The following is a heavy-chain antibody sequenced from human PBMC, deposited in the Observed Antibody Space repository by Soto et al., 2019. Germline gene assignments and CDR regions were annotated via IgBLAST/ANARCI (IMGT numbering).Heavy chain of an antibody. CDR2: IYWDDDK. V-gene: IGHV2-5*02. D-gene: IGHD4-17*01. CDR1: GFSLTTSGVG. CDR3: AHMTTTVTWWFDP. Sequence: QITLKESGPTLVKPTQTLTLTGTFSGFSLTTSGVGVGWIRQPPGTALECLALIYWDDDKRYSPSLKSRLTTPKDTYKILVVLIMPNMEPADTATYFCAHMTTTVTWWFDPWCQGTLVTVAA. J-gene: IGHJ5*02.